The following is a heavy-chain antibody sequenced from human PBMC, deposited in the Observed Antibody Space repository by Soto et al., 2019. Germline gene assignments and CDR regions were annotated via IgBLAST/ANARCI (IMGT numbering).Heavy chain of an antibody. D-gene: IGHD2-2*01. CDR3: ARFACSSTSCYGVHSGDWFDP. CDR2: INHSGST. V-gene: IGHV4-34*01. Sequence: QVQLQQWGAGLLKPSETLSLTCAVYGGSFSGYYWSWIRQPPGKGLEWIGEINHSGSTNYNPSLKSRVTISVDTSKNQFSLKLSSVTAADTAVYYCARFACSSTSCYGVHSGDWFDPWGQGTLVTVSS. CDR1: GGSFSGYY. J-gene: IGHJ5*02.